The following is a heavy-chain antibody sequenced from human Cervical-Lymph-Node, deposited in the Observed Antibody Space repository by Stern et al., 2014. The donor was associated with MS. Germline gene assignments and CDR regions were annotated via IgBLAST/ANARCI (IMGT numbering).Heavy chain of an antibody. CDR1: GYSFSNYY. Sequence: VQLVESGAEVKKPGASVKVSCKTSGYSFSNYYMHWVRQAPGQGLEWLGVIYPRDGSTTYPQKFQGRVTMVRDTSTSTVYMELTSLRSEDTAVYYCARDRKYCGSVSCYVYDVDVWGQGTTVTVSS. CDR3: ARDRKYCGSVSCYVYDVDV. V-gene: IGHV1-46*01. D-gene: IGHD2-15*01. J-gene: IGHJ6*02. CDR2: IYPRDGST.